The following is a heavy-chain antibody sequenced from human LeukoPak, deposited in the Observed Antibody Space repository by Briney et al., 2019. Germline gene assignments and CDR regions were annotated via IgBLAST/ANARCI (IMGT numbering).Heavy chain of an antibody. CDR2: IWYDGSQK. CDR3: AKDNDYYGSGSYFVFGLDY. D-gene: IGHD3-10*01. J-gene: IGHJ4*02. V-gene: IGHV3-30*02. CDR1: GFTFSSYG. Sequence: PGGSLRLSCAASGFTFSSYGMHWVRQAPGKGLEWVAVIWYDGSQKYYADSVKGRFTISRDNSKNTLYLEMNSLRAEDTAVYYCAKDNDYYGSGSYFVFGLDYWGQGTLVTVSS.